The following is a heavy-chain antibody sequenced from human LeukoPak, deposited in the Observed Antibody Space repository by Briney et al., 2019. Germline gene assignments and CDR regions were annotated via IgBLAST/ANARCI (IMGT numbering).Heavy chain of an antibody. Sequence: PGGSRRLSCPASGSTFSSYRMNWFRQAPGKGLEWVSSISISSSYIYYAHSVKGRFTISRDNAKNSLYLQMNSLRAEDTAVYYCAREIADSSGYSYYFDYWGQGTLVTVSS. D-gene: IGHD3-22*01. J-gene: IGHJ4*02. V-gene: IGHV3-21*01. CDR2: ISISSSYI. CDR1: GSTFSSYR. CDR3: AREIADSSGYSYYFDY.